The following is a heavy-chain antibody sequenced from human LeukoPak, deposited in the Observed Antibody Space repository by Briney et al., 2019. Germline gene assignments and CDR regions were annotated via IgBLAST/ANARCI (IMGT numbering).Heavy chain of an antibody. Sequence: GGSLRLSCAASGFTFSSYSMNWVRQAPGKGLEWVSSMNPSGNYIYHADSLKGRFTMSRDNAENSLYLQMNSLRAEDTAVYYCAREGISAHRDKDYWGQGTLVTVSS. D-gene: IGHD6-13*01. CDR1: GFTFSSYS. J-gene: IGHJ4*02. CDR3: AREGISAHRDKDY. V-gene: IGHV3-21*01. CDR2: MNPSGNYI.